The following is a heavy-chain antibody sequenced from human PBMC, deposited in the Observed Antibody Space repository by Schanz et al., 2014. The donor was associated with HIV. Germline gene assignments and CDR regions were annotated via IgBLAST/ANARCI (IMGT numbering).Heavy chain of an antibody. CDR2: ISSNTNYI. D-gene: IGHD5-18*01. J-gene: IGHJ4*02. V-gene: IGHV3-21*01. CDR3: VRGDTVFEY. CDR1: GFTFNNYG. Sequence: VQLVESGGGVVQPGTSLRLSCAASGFTFNNYGVNWVRQAPGKGLEWISSISSNTNYINYADSVKGRFTISRDNAKNSLYLQMNSLRFADTAVYYCVRGDTVFEYWGQGTLVTVS.